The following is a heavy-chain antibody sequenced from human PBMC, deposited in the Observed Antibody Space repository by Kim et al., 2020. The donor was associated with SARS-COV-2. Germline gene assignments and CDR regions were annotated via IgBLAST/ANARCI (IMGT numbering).Heavy chain of an antibody. Sequence: YNYYAVSVKSRITINPDTSKNQFALQLTSVTPEETAFYYCVRYSGWYYFDHWGQGTLVIVSS. CDR2: YN. V-gene: IGHV6-1*01. J-gene: IGHJ4*02. CDR3: VRYSGWYYFDH. D-gene: IGHD6-19*01.